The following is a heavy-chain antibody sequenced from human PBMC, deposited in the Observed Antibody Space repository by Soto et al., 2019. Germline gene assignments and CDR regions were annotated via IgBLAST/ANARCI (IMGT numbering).Heavy chain of an antibody. V-gene: IGHV4-4*02. CDR1: GGSISSSNW. D-gene: IGHD2-2*01. CDR3: ARVVGGYYYGMDV. Sequence: QVQLQESGPGLVKPSGTLSLTCAVSGGSISSSNWWSWVRQPPGKGLEWIGEIYHSGSTNYNPSLKRRVTISVDMPKNQFSLQLSSVTAADTAVYYCARVVGGYYYGMDVWGQGTTVTVSS. J-gene: IGHJ6*02. CDR2: IYHSGST.